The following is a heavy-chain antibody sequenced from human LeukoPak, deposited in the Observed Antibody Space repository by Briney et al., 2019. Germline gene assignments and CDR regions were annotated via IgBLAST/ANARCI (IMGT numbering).Heavy chain of an antibody. V-gene: IGHV3-33*01. CDR1: GFTFSNYG. J-gene: IGHJ4*02. CDR2: IWYDGSKK. CDR3: ARDDCSTTTCLDY. Sequence: GRSLTLSCAASGFTFSNYGMQWVRQAPGQGLEWVAVIWYDGSKKYYADSVKGRFIISRDDSKNTLYLQMNSLRAEDTALYYCARDDCSTTTCLDYWGRGTLVTVSP. D-gene: IGHD2-2*01.